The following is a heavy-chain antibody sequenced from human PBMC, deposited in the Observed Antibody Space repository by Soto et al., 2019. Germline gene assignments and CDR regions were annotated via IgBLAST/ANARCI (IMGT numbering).Heavy chain of an antibody. D-gene: IGHD6-6*01. CDR3: AKDIAHKETRPYYFDY. V-gene: IGHV3-9*01. CDR1: GFTFDDYA. J-gene: IGHJ4*02. CDR2: ISWNSGSI. Sequence: PGGSLRLSCAASGFTFDDYAMHWVRQAPGKGLEWVSGISWNSGSIGYADSVKGRFTISRDNAKNSLYLQMNSLRAEDTALYYCAKDIAHKETRPYYFDYWGQGTLVTVSS.